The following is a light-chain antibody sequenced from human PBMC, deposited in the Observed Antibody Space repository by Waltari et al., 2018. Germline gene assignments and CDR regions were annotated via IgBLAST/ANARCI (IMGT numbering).Light chain of an antibody. CDR2: DAS. J-gene: IGKJ4*01. CDR1: QSVDTY. Sequence: EIVLTQSPGTLSLSPGESATLSCRASQSVDTYFAWYQKKPGQTPRLLICDASTRATGIPARFSGSGSGTDCTLTISSLEPEDFAVYYCQQRSSWFTFGGGTKVEV. V-gene: IGKV3-11*01. CDR3: QQRSSWFT.